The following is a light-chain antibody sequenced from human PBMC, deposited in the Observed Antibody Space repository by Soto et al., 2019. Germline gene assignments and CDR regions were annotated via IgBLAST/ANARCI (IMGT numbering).Light chain of an antibody. CDR2: DAS. CDR3: QQYDILPS. V-gene: IGKV1-33*01. J-gene: IGKJ2*01. Sequence: DIQMTQSPSSLSASVGARVTITCQASQDISYYLNWYQQRPGKAPKLLIYDASKLETGVPSRFSGSGSGTYFTFTISSLQPEDTATYYCQQYDILPSFGQGTKLEIK. CDR1: QDISYY.